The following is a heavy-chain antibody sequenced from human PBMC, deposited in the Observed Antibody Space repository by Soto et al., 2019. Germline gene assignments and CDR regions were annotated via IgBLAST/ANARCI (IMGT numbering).Heavy chain of an antibody. Sequence: EVQLVESGGGLVQPGRSLRLSCTASGFTFDHYAMSWFRQAPGKGLQWVAFIRTKTYGGTAAYAASVTGRFTISRYDSKSLVYMQMNSLKTEDTAVYYCSRDITGDMDVWGNGTTVTVSS. CDR2: IRTKTYGGTA. CDR3: SRDITGDMDV. D-gene: IGHD3-10*01. V-gene: IGHV3-49*03. J-gene: IGHJ6*04. CDR1: GFTFDHYA.